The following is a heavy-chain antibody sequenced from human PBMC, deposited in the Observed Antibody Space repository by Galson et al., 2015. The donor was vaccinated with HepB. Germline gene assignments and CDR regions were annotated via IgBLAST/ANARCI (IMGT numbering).Heavy chain of an antibody. J-gene: IGHJ6*02. CDR3: ANVLCSGGSCYPHYYYYGMDV. CDR1: GGTFSSYT. D-gene: IGHD2-15*01. Sequence: SCKASGGTFSSYTISWVRQAPGQGLEWMGRIIPILGIANYAQKFQGRVTITADKSTSTAYMELSSLRSEDTAVYYCANVLCSGGSCYPHYYYYGMDVWGQGTTVTVSS. CDR2: IIPILGIA. V-gene: IGHV1-69*02.